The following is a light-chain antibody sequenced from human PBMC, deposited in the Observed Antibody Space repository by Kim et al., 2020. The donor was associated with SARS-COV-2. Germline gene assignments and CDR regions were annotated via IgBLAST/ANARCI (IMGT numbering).Light chain of an antibody. J-gene: IGLJ3*02. Sequence: SALTQPASVSGSPGQSITISCTRTYSDVGTYTLVSWYQQYPGKAPKLMIYEVSKRPSGVSYRFSASKSGSTASLTISGLQAEDEATYYCCSYARSNTFLFGGGTQLTVL. CDR2: EVS. CDR1: YSDVGTYTL. CDR3: CSYARSNTFL. V-gene: IGLV2-23*02.